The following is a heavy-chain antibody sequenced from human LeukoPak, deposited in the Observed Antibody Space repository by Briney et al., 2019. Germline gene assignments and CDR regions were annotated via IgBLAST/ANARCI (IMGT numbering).Heavy chain of an antibody. J-gene: IGHJ4*02. Sequence: GGSLRLSCAASGFTFSSYEMNWVRQAPGKGLEWVSVIYSGGSTYYADSVKGRFTISRDNSKNTLYLQMNSLRAEDTAVYYCAMSGLRGFDYWGQGTLVTVSS. V-gene: IGHV3-66*01. CDR1: GFTFSSYE. D-gene: IGHD5-18*01. CDR2: IYSGGST. CDR3: AMSGLRGFDY.